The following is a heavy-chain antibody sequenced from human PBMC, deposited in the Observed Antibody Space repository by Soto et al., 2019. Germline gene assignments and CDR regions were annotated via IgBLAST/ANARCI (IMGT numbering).Heavy chain of an antibody. CDR1: GYTFTNHD. V-gene: IGHV1-8*01. D-gene: IGHD2-8*01. J-gene: IGHJ6*02. CDR3: ARGDSTDCSNGVCSFFYNHERDG. Sequence: ASVTVSCTASGYTFTNHDVSWVRRAPGPVPEWMGWMNPGSGDTGYAQKFQGRVTMTRDISIATAYMELSSLRSDDTAIYYCARGDSTDCSNGVCSFFYNHERDGWGQGTTVTVS. CDR2: MNPGSGDT.